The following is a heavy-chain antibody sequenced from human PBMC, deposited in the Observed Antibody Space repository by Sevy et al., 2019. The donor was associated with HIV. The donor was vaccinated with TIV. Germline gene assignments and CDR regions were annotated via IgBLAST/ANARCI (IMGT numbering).Heavy chain of an antibody. CDR3: ARLVIGTGTTRDAFDI. V-gene: IGHV5-51*01. Sequence: GESLKISCKGSGYSFTSYWIGWVRQMPGKGLEWMGIIYPGDSDTRYSPSFQGQVTISADKSISTAYLQWSSLKASDTAMYYCARLVIGTGTTRDAFDIWGQGTMVTVSS. J-gene: IGHJ3*02. CDR1: GYSFTSYW. CDR2: IYPGDSDT. D-gene: IGHD1-1*01.